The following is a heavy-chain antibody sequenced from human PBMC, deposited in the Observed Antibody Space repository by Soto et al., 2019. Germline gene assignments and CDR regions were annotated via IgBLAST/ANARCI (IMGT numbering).Heavy chain of an antibody. V-gene: IGHV3-23*01. J-gene: IGHJ4*02. CDR2: ISGSGGST. CDR1: GFTFSSYA. CDR3: AKPPYSGSYYVSAFDY. D-gene: IGHD1-26*01. Sequence: GSLRLSCAASGFTFSSYAMSWVRQAPGKGLEWVSAISGSGGSTYYADSVKGWFTISRDNSKNTLYLQMNSLRAEDTAVYYCAKPPYSGSYYVSAFDYWGQGTLVTVSS.